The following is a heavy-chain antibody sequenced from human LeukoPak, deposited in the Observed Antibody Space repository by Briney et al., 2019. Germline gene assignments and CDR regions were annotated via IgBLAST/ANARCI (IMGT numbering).Heavy chain of an antibody. CDR1: GFTVSNNY. Sequence: PGGSLRLSCAASGFTVSNNYVSWVRQAPGKGLEWVSLIYGSGSTYYADSVKGRFTVSRDSSKNTLYLQMNSLRAEDTAVYYCASALLSGSYGDYWGQGTLVTVSS. J-gene: IGHJ4*02. CDR3: ASALLSGSYGDY. CDR2: IYGSGST. V-gene: IGHV3-53*01. D-gene: IGHD1-26*01.